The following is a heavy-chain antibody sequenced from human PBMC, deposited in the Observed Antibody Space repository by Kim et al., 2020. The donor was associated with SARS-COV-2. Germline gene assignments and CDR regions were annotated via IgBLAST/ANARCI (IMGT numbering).Heavy chain of an antibody. Sequence: GGSLRLSCAASGFTFSSYAMHWVRQAPGKGLEWVAVISYDGSNKYYADSVKGRFTISRDNSKNTLYLQMNSLRAEDTAVYYCAREGGITIFGVVTHLYYFDYWGQGTLVTVSS. CDR2: ISYDGSNK. CDR3: AREGGITIFGVVTHLYYFDY. CDR1: GFTFSSYA. D-gene: IGHD3-3*01. V-gene: IGHV3-30-3*01. J-gene: IGHJ4*02.